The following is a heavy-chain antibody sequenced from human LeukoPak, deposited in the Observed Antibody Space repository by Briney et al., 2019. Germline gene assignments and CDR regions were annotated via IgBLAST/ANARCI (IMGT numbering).Heavy chain of an antibody. D-gene: IGHD3-22*01. CDR2: ISSSSYI. CDR1: GFTFSSYS. Sequence: PGGSLRLSCAASGFTFSSYSMNWVRQAPGKGLEWVSSISSSSYIYYADSVKGRFTISRDNAKNSLYLQMNSLRAEDTAVYYCARAPLYYYDSSGNPYFDYWGQGTLVTVSS. V-gene: IGHV3-21*01. CDR3: ARAPLYYYDSSGNPYFDY. J-gene: IGHJ4*02.